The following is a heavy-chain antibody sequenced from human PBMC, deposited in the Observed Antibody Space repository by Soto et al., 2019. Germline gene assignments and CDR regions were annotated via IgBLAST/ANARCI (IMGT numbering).Heavy chain of an antibody. J-gene: IGHJ5*02. CDR3: ARSSGGNFGIIIEGTNWFAP. CDR1: RDTFTSYY. Sequence: QLVQSGGEVKQPGASVKVSCKAPRDTFTSYYINWVRQAPGQGLEWMGVINPHGGSTAYAQKFKGRVTLPRDTSASTVYMEVSRLTSEETAMYYCARSSGGNFGIIIEGTNWFAPWGQGTLVTVSS. D-gene: IGHD1-26*01. V-gene: IGHV1-46*01. CDR2: INPHGGST.